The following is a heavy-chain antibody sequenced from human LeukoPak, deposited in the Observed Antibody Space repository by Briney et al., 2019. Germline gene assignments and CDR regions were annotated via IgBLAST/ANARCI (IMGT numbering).Heavy chain of an antibody. CDR3: ARGRYYYGSGGPGAFDI. J-gene: IGHJ3*02. CDR2: ISGSGGST. D-gene: IGHD3-10*01. CDR1: GFTFSSYA. V-gene: IGHV3-23*01. Sequence: GGSLRLSCAASGFTFSSYAMSWVRQAPGKGLEWVSAISGSGGSTYYADSVKGRFTISRDNSKNTLYLQMNSLRAEDTAMYYCARGRYYYGSGGPGAFDIWGQGTMVTVSS.